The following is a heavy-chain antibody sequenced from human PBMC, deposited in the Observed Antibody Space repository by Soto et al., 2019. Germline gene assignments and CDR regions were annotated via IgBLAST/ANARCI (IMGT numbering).Heavy chain of an antibody. D-gene: IGHD3-22*01. CDR2: INSDGSST. Sequence: GGSLGLSCSTSGFSLKSYRMHWVRQAPGKGLVWVSRINSDGSSTKYADTVKGRFAISRDNAKNMLFLQMNSLRAEDTAVYYCTRDGEHYYDTSGYYRAGPWGQGTLVTVS. CDR1: GFSLKSYR. J-gene: IGHJ5*02. CDR3: TRDGEHYYDTSGYYRAGP. V-gene: IGHV3-74*01.